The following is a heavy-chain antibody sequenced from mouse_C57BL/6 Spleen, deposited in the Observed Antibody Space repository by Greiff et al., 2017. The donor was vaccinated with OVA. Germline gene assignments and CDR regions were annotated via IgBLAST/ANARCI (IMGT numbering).Heavy chain of an antibody. CDR1: GYTFTSYW. D-gene: IGHD2-4*01. J-gene: IGHJ3*01. Sequence: QVQLQQSGAELAKPGASVKLSCTASGYTFTSYWMHWVKQRPGQGLEWIGNINPSSGYTKYNQKFKDKATLTADKSASPAYMQLSSLTYEASAVDYGARAEYDYDKGFAYWGQGTLVTVSA. V-gene: IGHV1-7*01. CDR3: ARAEYDYDKGFAY. CDR2: INPSSGYT.